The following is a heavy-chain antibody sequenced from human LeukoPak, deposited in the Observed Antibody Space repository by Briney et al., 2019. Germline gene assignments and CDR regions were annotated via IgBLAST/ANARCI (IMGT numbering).Heavy chain of an antibody. Sequence: SETLSLTCTVSGVTFSGYYWSWIRLPPGKGLEWIGYIYYSGGTNYNPSLKSRVTISADGSKNQFSLRVSSVPAADTAVYYRALGGRQQLGYHWGQGTLVTVSS. V-gene: IGHV4-59*03. CDR1: GVTFSGYY. CDR3: ALGGRQQLGYH. D-gene: IGHD6-13*01. J-gene: IGHJ5*02. CDR2: IYYSGGT.